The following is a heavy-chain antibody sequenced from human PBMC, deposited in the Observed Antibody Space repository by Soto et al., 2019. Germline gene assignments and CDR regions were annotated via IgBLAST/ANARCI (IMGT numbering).Heavy chain of an antibody. D-gene: IGHD3-22*01. CDR3: ARDPYYDSSGYYYFDY. CDR1: GFTFSSYA. Sequence: QVQLVESGGGVVQPGRSLRLSCAASGFTFSSYAMHWVRQAPGKGLEWVAAIGYDGSKKYYADSVKGRFTISRDNSKNTLYLQMNSLRAEDTAVYYCARDPYYDSSGYYYFDYWGQGTLVTVSS. J-gene: IGHJ4*02. CDR2: IGYDGSKK. V-gene: IGHV3-33*08.